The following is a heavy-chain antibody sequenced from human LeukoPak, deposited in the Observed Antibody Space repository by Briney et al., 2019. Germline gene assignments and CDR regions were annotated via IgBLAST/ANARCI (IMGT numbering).Heavy chain of an antibody. D-gene: IGHD1-26*01. J-gene: IGHJ4*02. CDR3: AREEMPGKFDY. Sequence: SETLSLTCAVSGDSFSSSHWWSWVRPSPGKGLEWIGEIYHSGNTNYNPSLKSRAAISLDKSSNQFSLRLTSVTAADTAMYFCAREEMPGKFDYWGQGTLVTVSS. CDR1: GDSFSSSHW. V-gene: IGHV4-4*02. CDR2: IYHSGNT.